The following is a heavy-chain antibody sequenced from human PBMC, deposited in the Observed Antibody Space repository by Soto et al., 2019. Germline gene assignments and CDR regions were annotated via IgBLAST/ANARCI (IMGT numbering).Heavy chain of an antibody. V-gene: IGHV3-23*01. CDR3: AKAWYSSSWYEVDY. CDR1: GFTFRSYA. J-gene: IGHJ4*02. CDR2: ISNSGGST. D-gene: IGHD6-13*01. Sequence: GGSLRLSCAASGFTFRSYAMSWVRQAPGKGLEWVAGISNSGGSTYYADSVKGRFTISRDNSKNTLYLQMNSLRAEDTAVYYCAKAWYSSSWYEVDYWGQGTLVTVSS.